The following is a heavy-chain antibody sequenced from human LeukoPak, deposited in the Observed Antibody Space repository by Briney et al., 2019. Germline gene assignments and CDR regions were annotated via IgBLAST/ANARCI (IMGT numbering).Heavy chain of an antibody. CDR1: GYTFTSYD. J-gene: IGHJ5*02. D-gene: IGHD2-2*01. V-gene: IGHV1-8*01. CDR2: MNPNSGNT. Sequence: ASVEVSCKASGYTFTSYDINWVRQATGQGLEWMGWMNPNSGNTGYAQKFQGRVTMTRNTSISTAYMELSSLRSEDTAVYYCATVSGGYCSSTSCHNWFDPWGQGTLVTVSS. CDR3: ATVSGGYCSSTSCHNWFDP.